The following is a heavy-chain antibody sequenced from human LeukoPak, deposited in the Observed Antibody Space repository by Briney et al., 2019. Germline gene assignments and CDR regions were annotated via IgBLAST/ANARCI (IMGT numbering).Heavy chain of an antibody. Sequence: GGSLRLSCAASGFTFGSDWMSWVRQAPGKGLEWVANIKGDGSEKYYVDSVKGRFTISRDNAKNSLYLQMNSLRGEDTAVYYCASGSSWGQGTLVTVSS. D-gene: IGHD2-15*01. CDR1: GFTFGSDW. CDR3: ASGSS. CDR2: IKGDGSEK. V-gene: IGHV3-7*02. J-gene: IGHJ4*02.